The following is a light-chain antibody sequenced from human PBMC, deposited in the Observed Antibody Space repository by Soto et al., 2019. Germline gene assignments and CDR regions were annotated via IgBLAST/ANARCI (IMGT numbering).Light chain of an antibody. CDR1: QSINNN. Sequence: EIVLTQSPGTLSLSPGERATLSCRASQSINNNLAWYQQKPGQAPRLLVYGASTRAAGIPARFSGSGSGTEFSLTISSLQSEDFAVYYCQQYNNRPPDTFGQGTKLEIK. CDR3: QQYNNRPPDT. CDR2: GAS. J-gene: IGKJ2*01. V-gene: IGKV3-15*01.